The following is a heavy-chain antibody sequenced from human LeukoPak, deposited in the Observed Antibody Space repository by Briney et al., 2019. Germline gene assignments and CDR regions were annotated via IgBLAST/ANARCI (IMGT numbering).Heavy chain of an antibody. D-gene: IGHD3-9*01. CDR2: IVGSGGST. CDR1: GFTFSNYA. V-gene: IGHV3-23*01. CDR3: SKWGDYDVLTGYYDSDY. J-gene: IGHJ4*02. Sequence: GGSLRLSCAASGFTFSNYAMSWVRQAPGKGLEWVSAIVGSGGSTYYADSVKGRFTISRDNSKNTLFLQMNSLRVEDTALYYCSKWGDYDVLTGYYDSDYWGQGTLVTVSS.